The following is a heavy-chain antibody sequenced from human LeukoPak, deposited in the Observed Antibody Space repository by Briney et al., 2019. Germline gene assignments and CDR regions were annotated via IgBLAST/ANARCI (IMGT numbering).Heavy chain of an antibody. D-gene: IGHD6-13*01. J-gene: IGHJ4*02. CDR2: TSYDGSDI. V-gene: IGHV3-30-3*01. Sequence: GGSLRLSCAASGFNFRNYVMYWVRQAPGMGLEWVAVTSYDGSDIYYADSVKGRFTISRDNAKNSLYLQMNSLRAEDTAVYYCARAAAEGFDYWGQGTLVTVSS. CDR3: ARAAAEGFDY. CDR1: GFNFRNYV.